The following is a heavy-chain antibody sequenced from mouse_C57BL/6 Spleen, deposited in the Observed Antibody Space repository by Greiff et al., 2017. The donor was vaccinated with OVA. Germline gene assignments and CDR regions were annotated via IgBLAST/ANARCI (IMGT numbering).Heavy chain of an antibody. J-gene: IGHJ2*01. CDR2: IYPGDGDT. Sequence: QVQLQQSGAELVKPGASVKISCKASGYAFSSYWMNWVKQRPGQGLEWIGQIYPGDGDTNYNGKFKGKATLTADKSSSTAYMQLSSLTSEDSAVYFCERSTVVAHFDDWGKGTTLTVSS. CDR3: ERSTVVAHFDD. D-gene: IGHD1-1*01. CDR1: GYAFSSYW. V-gene: IGHV1-80*01.